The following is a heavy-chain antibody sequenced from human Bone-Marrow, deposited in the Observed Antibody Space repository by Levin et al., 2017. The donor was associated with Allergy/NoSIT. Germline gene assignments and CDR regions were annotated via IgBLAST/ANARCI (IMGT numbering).Heavy chain of an antibody. CDR3: AREYADYYFDY. V-gene: IGHV3-33*01. J-gene: IGHJ4*02. D-gene: IGHD2-8*01. Sequence: PGGSLRLSCKASGFTFGSYGVHWVRQAPGKGLEWVAGLWFDGTHEDYADSVRGRFTVSRDNSKSTLYLQLTSLRAEDTAVYYCAREYADYYFDYWGQGTLVTVSS. CDR2: LWFDGTHE. CDR1: GFTFGSYG.